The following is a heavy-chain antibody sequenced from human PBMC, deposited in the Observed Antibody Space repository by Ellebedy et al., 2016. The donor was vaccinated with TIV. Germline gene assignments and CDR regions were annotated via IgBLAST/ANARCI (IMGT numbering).Heavy chain of an antibody. CDR1: GFTFSSYG. CDR2: IWYDGSNK. Sequence: PGGSLRLSCAASGFTFSSYGMHWVRQAPGKGLEWVAVIWYDGSNKYYADSVKGRFTISRDNSKNTLYLQMNSLRAEATAVYYCARDFVVVVPAAMGYNWFDPWGQGTLVTVSS. V-gene: IGHV3-33*01. D-gene: IGHD2-2*01. J-gene: IGHJ5*02. CDR3: ARDFVVVVPAAMGYNWFDP.